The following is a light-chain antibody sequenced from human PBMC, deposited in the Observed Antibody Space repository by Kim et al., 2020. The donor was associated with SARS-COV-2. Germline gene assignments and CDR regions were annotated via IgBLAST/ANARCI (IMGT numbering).Light chain of an antibody. J-gene: IGLJ3*02. CDR1: SSDIGAFNY. Sequence: GQSITISCTGSSSDIGAFNYVSWYQQHAGKAPKVIISDVSKRPSGVSNRFSGSKSANTASLTISGLQAEDEADYYCSSFTSSSSWVFGGGTQLTVL. CDR3: SSFTSSSSWV. CDR2: DVS. V-gene: IGLV2-14*03.